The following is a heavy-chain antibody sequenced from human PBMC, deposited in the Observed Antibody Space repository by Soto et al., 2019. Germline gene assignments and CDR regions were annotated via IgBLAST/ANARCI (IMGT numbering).Heavy chain of an antibody. CDR2: IYYSGST. V-gene: IGHV4-31*03. D-gene: IGHD6-6*01. J-gene: IGHJ4*02. CDR1: GGPISSGDYY. Sequence: QVQLQESGPGLVKPSQTLSLTCTVSGGPISSGDYYWSWIRQHPGKGLEWIGYIYYSGSTYYNPSLKSRVTISADTSKNQFSLKLSSVTAADTAVYYCATSPLAGIAARSFDYWGQGTLVTVSS. CDR3: ATSPLAGIAARSFDY.